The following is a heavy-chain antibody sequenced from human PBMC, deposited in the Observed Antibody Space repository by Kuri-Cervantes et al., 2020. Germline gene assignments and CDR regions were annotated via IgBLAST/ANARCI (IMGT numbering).Heavy chain of an antibody. CDR3: ARGRTQGSSWLPEDY. V-gene: IGHV4-39*07. D-gene: IGHD6-13*01. J-gene: IGHJ4*02. CDR2: IHYSGTT. Sequence: SQTLSLTCDVSGGSISSGSYYWGWIRQPPGKGLEWIGTIHYSGTTYYNPSLKSRVTISVDTSKNQFSLKLSSVTAADTAVYYCARGRTQGSSWLPEDYWGQGTLVTVSS. CDR1: GGSISSGSYY.